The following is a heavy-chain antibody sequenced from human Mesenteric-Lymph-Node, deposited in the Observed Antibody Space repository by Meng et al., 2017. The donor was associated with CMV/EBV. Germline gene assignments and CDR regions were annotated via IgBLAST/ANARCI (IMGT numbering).Heavy chain of an antibody. D-gene: IGHD6-25*01. CDR1: GFTFSNYA. CDR2: ISNSGDTT. V-gene: IGHV3-23*01. Sequence: GEPLKISCAASGFTFSNYAMNWVRQAPGKGLEWVSTISNSGDTTHYADSVKGRFTISRDNSKNTLYLQMNSLRAEDTALYYCAKGGESYTSSSVDYWGQGALVTVSS. J-gene: IGHJ4*02. CDR3: AKGGESYTSSSVDY.